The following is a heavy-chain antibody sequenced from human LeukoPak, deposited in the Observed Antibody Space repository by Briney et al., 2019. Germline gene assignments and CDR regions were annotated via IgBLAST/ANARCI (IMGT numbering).Heavy chain of an antibody. D-gene: IGHD6-13*01. V-gene: IGHV3-66*01. CDR3: TRDPPAVAINTYA. CDR1: GVSVSSNF. J-gene: IGHJ5*02. CDR2: IYSGGET. Sequence: GGSLRLSCAASGVSVSSNFMVWVRQAPGKGLEWVSLIYSGGETSYADSVKGRFSISRDNSKNTLYLQMNSLRVEDTAVYYCTRDPPAVAINTYAWGQGTLVTVSS.